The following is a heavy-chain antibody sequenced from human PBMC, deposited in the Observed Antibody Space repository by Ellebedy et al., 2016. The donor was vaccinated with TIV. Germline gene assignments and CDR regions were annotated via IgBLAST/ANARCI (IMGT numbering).Heavy chain of an antibody. CDR2: INPNSGGT. D-gene: IGHD3-3*02. V-gene: IGHV1-2*02. Sequence: ASVKVSCKASGYTFTGYYIHWVRQAPGQGLEWMGWINPNSGGTSYAQKFQGRVTMTRDTSISTGYMELSGLKSDDTAVYYCATFPYISASSAYWGQGTLVTVSS. J-gene: IGHJ4*02. CDR1: GYTFTGYY. CDR3: ATFPYISASSAY.